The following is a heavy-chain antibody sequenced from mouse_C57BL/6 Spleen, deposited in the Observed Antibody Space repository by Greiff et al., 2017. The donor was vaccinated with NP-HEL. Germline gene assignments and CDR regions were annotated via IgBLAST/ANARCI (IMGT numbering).Heavy chain of an antibody. CDR2: ISYDGSN. CDR1: GYSITSGYY. Sequence: EVQLQESGPGLVKPSQSLSLTCSVTGYSITSGYYWNWIRQFPGNKLEWMGYISYDGSNNYNPSLNNRISITRDTSKNQFFLKLNSVTTEDTATYYCAREDLLRYYFDYWGQGTTLTVSS. D-gene: IGHD1-1*01. CDR3: AREDLLRYYFDY. V-gene: IGHV3-6*01. J-gene: IGHJ2*01.